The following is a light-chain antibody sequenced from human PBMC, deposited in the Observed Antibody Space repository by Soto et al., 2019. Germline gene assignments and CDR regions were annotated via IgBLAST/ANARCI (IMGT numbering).Light chain of an antibody. Sequence: EIVMTQSPATVSVSPGERATLAGRASQSVSSNLAWYQQKPGQAPRLLIHDASTRATGIPARFSGSGSGTEFTLTISSLQSEDFAVYYCQQYNNWPLTFGGGTKVDIK. CDR1: QSVSSN. V-gene: IGKV3-15*01. J-gene: IGKJ4*01. CDR3: QQYNNWPLT. CDR2: DAS.